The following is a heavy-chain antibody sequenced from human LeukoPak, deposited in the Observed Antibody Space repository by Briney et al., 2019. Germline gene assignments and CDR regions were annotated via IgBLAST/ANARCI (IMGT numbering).Heavy chain of an antibody. CDR1: GGSISSGGYY. D-gene: IGHD6-13*01. J-gene: IGHJ4*02. V-gene: IGHV4-30-2*01. Sequence: KPSETLSLTCTVSGGSISSGGYYWSWIRQPPGKGLEWIGYIYHSGSTYYNPSLKSRVTISVDRSKNQFSLKLSSVTAADTAAYYCARDWFAGLDYWGQGTLVTVSS. CDR2: IYHSGST. CDR3: ARDWFAGLDY.